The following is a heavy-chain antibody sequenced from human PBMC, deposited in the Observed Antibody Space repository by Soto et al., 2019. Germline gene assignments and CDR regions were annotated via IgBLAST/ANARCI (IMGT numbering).Heavy chain of an antibody. CDR3: ARAPYYYGSGSYFFY. J-gene: IGHJ4*02. Sequence: EVQLVESGGGLVQPGGSLRLSCAASGFTFSSYWMSWVRQAPGKGLEWVANIKQDGSEKYYVDSVKGRFTISRDNAKNALYLQMNSLRAEDTAVYYCARAPYYYGSGSYFFYWGQGTLVTVSS. CDR1: GFTFSSYW. V-gene: IGHV3-7*03. CDR2: IKQDGSEK. D-gene: IGHD3-10*01.